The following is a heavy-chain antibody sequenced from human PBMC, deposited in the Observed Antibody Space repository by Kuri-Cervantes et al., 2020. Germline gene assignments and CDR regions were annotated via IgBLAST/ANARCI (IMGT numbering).Heavy chain of an antibody. V-gene: IGHV3-53*01. CDR2: IHSGGST. CDR1: GFTVSSNY. Sequence: GESLKISCAASGFTVSSNYMSWVRQAPGKGLEWVSVIHSGGSTYYGHSVKGRFTISRDNSKNTLYLQMNSLRAEDTAVYYCARERFRAYEGTYENWGQGTLVTVSS. CDR3: ARERFRAYEGTYEN. J-gene: IGHJ4*02. D-gene: IGHD1-1*01.